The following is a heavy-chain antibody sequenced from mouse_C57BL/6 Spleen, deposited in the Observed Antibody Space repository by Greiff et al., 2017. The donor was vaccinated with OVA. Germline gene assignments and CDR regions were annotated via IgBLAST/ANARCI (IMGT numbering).Heavy chain of an antibody. V-gene: IGHV14-3*01. J-gene: IGHJ2*01. Sequence: VQLQQSGPELVKPGASVKISCKASGYTFTDYYMHWVKQRPEQGLEWIGRIDPANGNTKYAPQSQGKATITADTSSNTAYLQLSSLTSEDTAIYYCARRGYDYDYFDDWGQGTTLTVSS. CDR1: GYTFTDYY. CDR2: IDPANGNT. CDR3: ARRGYDYDYFDD. D-gene: IGHD2-4*01.